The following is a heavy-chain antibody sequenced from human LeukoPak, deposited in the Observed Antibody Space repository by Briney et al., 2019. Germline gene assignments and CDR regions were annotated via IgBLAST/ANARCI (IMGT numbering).Heavy chain of an antibody. CDR3: ARCTTGRTFGSLREIKRSREIDY. Sequence: GGSLRLSCAASGFTFSSYAMSWVRQAPGKGLEWVAGISGGGGSTDYADSVKGRFTISRDNAKNSLYLQMNSLRVEDTAVYYCARCTTGRTFGSLREIKRSREIDYWGQGTLVTVSS. CDR2: ISGGGGST. D-gene: IGHD1-1*01. CDR1: GFTFSSYA. V-gene: IGHV3-23*01. J-gene: IGHJ4*02.